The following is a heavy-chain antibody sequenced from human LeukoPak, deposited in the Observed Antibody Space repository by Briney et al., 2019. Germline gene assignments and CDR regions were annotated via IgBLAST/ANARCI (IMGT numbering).Heavy chain of an antibody. J-gene: IGHJ4*02. D-gene: IGHD3-9*01. CDR1: GFTFISDS. V-gene: IGHV3-30*01. Sequence: GRSLRLSCVDSGFTFISDSMHWVRQAPGKGLEWVAIISYDGSHKYYADSVKGRFTISRDNSKNTLYLQMNSLRPEDTAVYYCAREGRYDILTAYYPLNNWGQGARVTVSS. CDR3: AREGRYDILTAYYPLNN. CDR2: ISYDGSHK.